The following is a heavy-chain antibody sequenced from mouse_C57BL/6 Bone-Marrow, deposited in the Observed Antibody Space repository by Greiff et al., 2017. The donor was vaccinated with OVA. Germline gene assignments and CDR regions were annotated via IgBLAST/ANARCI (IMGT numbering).Heavy chain of an antibody. CDR3: ASPYDYVSSSYFDY. V-gene: IGHV1-22*01. CDR1: GYTFTDYN. D-gene: IGHD1-1*01. Sequence: EVQLQQSGPELVKPGASVKMSCKASGYTFTDYNMHWVKQSHGKSLEWIGYINPNNGGTSYNQKFKGKATLTVNKPSSTAYMELRSLTSEDSAVYYCASPYDYVSSSYFDYWGQGTTLTVSS. J-gene: IGHJ2*01. CDR2: INPNNGGT.